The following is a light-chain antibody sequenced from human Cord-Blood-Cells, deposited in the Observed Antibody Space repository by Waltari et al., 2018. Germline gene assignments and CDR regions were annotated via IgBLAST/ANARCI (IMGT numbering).Light chain of an antibody. CDR1: SSDVGSYNL. CDR2: EGS. J-gene: IGLJ3*02. V-gene: IGLV2-23*01. Sequence: QSALTQPASVSGSPGQSITISCTGTSSDVGSYNLVSWYQQHPGKAPKLMIYEGSKRPSGVSNRFSASKSANTASLTIAGLQAEDEADYYCCSYAGSSTWVFGGGTKLTVL. CDR3: CSYAGSSTWV.